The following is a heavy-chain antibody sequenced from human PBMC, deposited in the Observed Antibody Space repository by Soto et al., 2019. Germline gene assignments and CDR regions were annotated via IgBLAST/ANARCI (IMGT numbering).Heavy chain of an antibody. CDR3: ARDRGYCSGGSCISFDY. Sequence: QVQLVQSGAEVKKPGASVKVSCKASGYTFTSYYMHWVRQAPGQGLEWMGIINPSGGSTSYAQKFQGRVTRTRDTSTSTVYMELSSLRSEDTAVYYCARDRGYCSGGSCISFDYWGQGTLVTVSS. J-gene: IGHJ4*02. V-gene: IGHV1-46*01. CDR2: INPSGGST. D-gene: IGHD2-15*01. CDR1: GYTFTSYY.